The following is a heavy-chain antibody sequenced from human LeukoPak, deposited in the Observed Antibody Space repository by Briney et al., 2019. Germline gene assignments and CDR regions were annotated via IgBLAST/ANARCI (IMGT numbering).Heavy chain of an antibody. CDR2: IHHSGST. CDR3: ARDILGPSGY. V-gene: IGHV4-38-2*02. J-gene: IGHJ4*02. D-gene: IGHD3/OR15-3a*01. Sequence: SETLSLTCTVSDYSITSGYYWDWIRQPPGKGLEWIGSIHHSGSTDYNPSLKSRVIISVDTSKNQFSLKLSSVTAADTAVYYCARDILGPSGYWGQGTLVIVSS. CDR1: DYSITSGYY.